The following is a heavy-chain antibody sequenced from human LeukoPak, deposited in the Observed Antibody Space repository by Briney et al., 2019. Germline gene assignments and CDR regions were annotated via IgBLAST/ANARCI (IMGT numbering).Heavy chain of an antibody. J-gene: IGHJ3*02. D-gene: IGHD2-2*01. Sequence: PSETLSLTCTVSGGSISSSSYYWGWIRQPPGKGLEWIGSIYYSGSTYYNPSLKSRVTISVDTSKNQFSLKLSSVTAADTAVYYCAGVVVQNAFDIWGQGTMVTVSS. CDR2: IYYSGST. V-gene: IGHV4-39*01. CDR1: GGSISSSSYY. CDR3: AGVVVQNAFDI.